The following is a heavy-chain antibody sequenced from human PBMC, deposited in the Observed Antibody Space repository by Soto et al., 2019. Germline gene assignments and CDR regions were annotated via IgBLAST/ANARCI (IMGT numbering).Heavy chain of an antibody. CDR2: ISNDGSNK. V-gene: IGHV3-30*03. CDR3: ARVVISGSYLDY. Sequence: GGSLRLSCAASGFSFSTYGVHWVRQAPGKGLEWVAFISNDGSNKYYADSVKGRFTISRDNAKNSLYLQMNSLRAEDTAVYYCARVVISGSYLDYWGQGTLVTVSS. CDR1: GFSFSTYG. J-gene: IGHJ4*02. D-gene: IGHD1-26*01.